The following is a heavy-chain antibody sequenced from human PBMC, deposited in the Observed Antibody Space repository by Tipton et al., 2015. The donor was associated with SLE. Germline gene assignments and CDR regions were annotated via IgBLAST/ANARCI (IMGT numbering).Heavy chain of an antibody. CDR2: IWFDGSKK. CDR1: GFTFNSYG. V-gene: IGHV3-33*01. CDR3: ARSSSWLDAFDI. J-gene: IGHJ3*02. D-gene: IGHD6-13*01. Sequence: SLRLSCAASGFTFNSYGMHWVRQAPGKGLEWVAVIWFDGSKKYYVESVKGRFTVSRDNSKNMVYLQMGSLRAEDMAVYYCARSSSWLDAFDIWGQGTMVTVSS.